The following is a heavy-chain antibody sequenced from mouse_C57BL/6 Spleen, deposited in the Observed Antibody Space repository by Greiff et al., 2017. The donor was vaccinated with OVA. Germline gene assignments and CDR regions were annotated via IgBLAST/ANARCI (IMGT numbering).Heavy chain of an antibody. D-gene: IGHD2-3*01. V-gene: IGHV1-64*01. CDR1: GYTFTSYW. CDR2: IHPNSGST. J-gene: IGHJ2*01. Sequence: QVQLQQSGAELVKPGASVKLSCKASGYTFTSYWMHWVKQRPGHGLEWIGMIHPNSGSTNYNEKFKSKATLTVDKSSSTAYMQLSSLTSEDSAVYYCARGGGSYDLDYWGQGTTLTVSS. CDR3: ARGGGSYDLDY.